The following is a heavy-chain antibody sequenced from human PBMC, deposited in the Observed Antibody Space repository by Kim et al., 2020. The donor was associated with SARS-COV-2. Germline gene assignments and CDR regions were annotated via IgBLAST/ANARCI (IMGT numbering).Heavy chain of an antibody. CDR3: ARTQYSSAWTSFDY. J-gene: IGHJ4*02. V-gene: IGHV4-59*01. D-gene: IGHD6-25*01. Sequence: NPSLKSRVSISVDTSQNQFSLKLSSVTAADTAVYYCARTQYSSAWTSFDYWGQGTLVTVSS.